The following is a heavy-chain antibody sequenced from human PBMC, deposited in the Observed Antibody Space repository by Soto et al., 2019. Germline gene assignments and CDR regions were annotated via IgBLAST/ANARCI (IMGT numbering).Heavy chain of an antibody. Sequence: GWSLRLSCAACGFTFSDYYMSWIRKAPGKGLEWVSYISSSGSTIYYADSVKGRFTISRDNAKNSLYLQMNSLRAEDTAVYYCARADMGQSPFDYWGQGTLVTVSS. D-gene: IGHD3-9*01. CDR1: GFTFSDYY. CDR2: ISSSGSTI. J-gene: IGHJ4*02. CDR3: ARADMGQSPFDY. V-gene: IGHV3-11*01.